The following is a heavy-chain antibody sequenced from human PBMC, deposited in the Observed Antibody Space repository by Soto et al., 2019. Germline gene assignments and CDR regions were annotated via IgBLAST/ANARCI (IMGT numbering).Heavy chain of an antibody. CDR3: VRVTGAERH. CDR2: IYNHGQK. V-gene: IGHV3-53*01. J-gene: IGHJ4*02. Sequence: EVQLVESGGGLTQPGGSLRLSCVVSGFIVSRSHMMWVRQAPGKGLEGVSVIYNHGQKNYVDPVKGRFTIARDNSKNTIYLQMNSLKVEDTAVYYCVRVTGAERHWGQGALVNVSS. D-gene: IGHD7-27*01. CDR1: GFIVSRSH.